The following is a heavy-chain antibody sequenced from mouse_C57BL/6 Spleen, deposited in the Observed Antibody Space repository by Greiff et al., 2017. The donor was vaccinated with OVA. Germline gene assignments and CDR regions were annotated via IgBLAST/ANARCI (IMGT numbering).Heavy chain of an antibody. V-gene: IGHV5-17*01. Sequence: EVMLVESGGGLVKPGGSLKLSCAASGFTFSDYGMHWVRQAPEKGLEWVAYISSGSSTIYYADTVKGRFTISRDNAKNTLFLQMTSLRSEDTAMYYCARPRDYYGSSNWYFDVWGTGTTVTVSS. CDR2: ISSGSSTI. CDR1: GFTFSDYG. J-gene: IGHJ1*03. CDR3: ARPRDYYGSSNWYFDV. D-gene: IGHD1-1*01.